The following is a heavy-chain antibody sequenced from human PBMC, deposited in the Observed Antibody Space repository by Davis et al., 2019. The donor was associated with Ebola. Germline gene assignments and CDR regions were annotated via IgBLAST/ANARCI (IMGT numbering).Heavy chain of an antibody. Sequence: GESLKISCAASGFTFSSYSMNWVRQAPGKGLEWVSSISSSSSYIYYADSVKGRFTISRDNAKNSLYLQMNSPRAEDTAVYYCARVRGWYVPFDYWGQGTLVTVSS. J-gene: IGHJ4*02. CDR3: ARVRGWYVPFDY. CDR1: GFTFSSYS. V-gene: IGHV3-21*01. D-gene: IGHD6-19*01. CDR2: ISSSSSYI.